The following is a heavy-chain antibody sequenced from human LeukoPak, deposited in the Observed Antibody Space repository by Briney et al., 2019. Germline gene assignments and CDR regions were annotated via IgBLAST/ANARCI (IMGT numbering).Heavy chain of an antibody. J-gene: IGHJ4*02. V-gene: IGHV3-30*04. Sequence: GGSLRLSCAASGFTFSSYAMHWVRQAPGKGLEWVAVISYDGSNKYYADSVKGRFTISRDNSKNTLYLQMNSLRAEDTAVYYCARGASRSFDYWGQGTLVIVSS. CDR3: ARGASRSFDY. CDR1: GFTFSSYA. CDR2: ISYDGSNK.